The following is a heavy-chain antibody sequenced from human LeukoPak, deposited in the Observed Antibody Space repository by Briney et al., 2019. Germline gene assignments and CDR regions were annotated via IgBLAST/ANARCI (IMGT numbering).Heavy chain of an antibody. V-gene: IGHV3-48*01. J-gene: IGHJ4*02. D-gene: IGHD1-1*01. CDR3: VIGIWNDPYY. Sequence: PGGSLRLSCAASGFTFSTYSMNWVRQAPGKGLEWVSYISSSSSTIYYADSVKGRFTISRDNAKDSLYLQMNSLRAEDTAVYYCVIGIWNDPYYWGQGTLVTVSS. CDR1: GFTFSTYS. CDR2: ISSSSSTI.